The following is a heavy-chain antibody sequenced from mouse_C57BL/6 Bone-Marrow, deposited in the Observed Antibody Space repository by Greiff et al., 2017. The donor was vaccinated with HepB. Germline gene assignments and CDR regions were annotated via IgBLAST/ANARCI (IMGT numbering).Heavy chain of an antibody. J-gene: IGHJ3*01. Sequence: DVMLVESGGDLVKPGGSLKLSCAASGFTFSSYGMSWVRQTPDKRLEWVATISSGGSYTYYPDSVKGRFTISRDNAKNTLYLQMSSLKSEDTAMYYCARHGDGTGAYWGQGTLVTVSA. CDR3: ARHGDGTGAY. D-gene: IGHD2-3*01. V-gene: IGHV5-6*02. CDR2: ISSGGSYT. CDR1: GFTFSSYG.